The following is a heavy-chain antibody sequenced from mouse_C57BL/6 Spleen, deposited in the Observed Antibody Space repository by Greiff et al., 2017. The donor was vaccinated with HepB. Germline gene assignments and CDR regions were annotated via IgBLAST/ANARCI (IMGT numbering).Heavy chain of an antibody. CDR2: IYPSDSET. CDR1: GYTFTSYW. CDR3: ARRTYYSNYVDYAMDY. Sequence: VQLQQPGAELVRPGSSVKLSCKASGYTFTSYWMDWVKQRPGQGLEWIGNIYPSDSETHYNQKFKDKATLTVDKSSSTAYMQLSSLTSEDSAVYYCARRTYYSNYVDYAMDYWGQGTSVTVSS. D-gene: IGHD2-5*01. J-gene: IGHJ4*01. V-gene: IGHV1-61*01.